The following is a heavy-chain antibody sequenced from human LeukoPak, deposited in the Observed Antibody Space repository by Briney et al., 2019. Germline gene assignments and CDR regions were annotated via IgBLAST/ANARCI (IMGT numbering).Heavy chain of an antibody. Sequence: PGGSLRLSCAASGFTFSNYGMRWVRQAPGKGLEWVGFIRSKAYGGTTEYAASVKGRFTISRDDSKSIAYLQMNSLKPEDTAVYYCSRGLRGLDYWGQGTLVTVSS. D-gene: IGHD2-21*01. CDR3: SRGLRGLDY. J-gene: IGHJ4*02. CDR1: GFTFSNYG. V-gene: IGHV3-49*04. CDR2: IRSKAYGGTT.